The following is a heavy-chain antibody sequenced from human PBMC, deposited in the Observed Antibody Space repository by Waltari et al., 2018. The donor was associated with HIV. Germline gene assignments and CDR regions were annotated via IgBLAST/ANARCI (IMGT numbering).Heavy chain of an antibody. Sequence: QVDLLESGGGVVQSGRSLRLSGVASGFTFKNYTFHWVRQAPGKGLEWMATISSTGGIKYYADSAKGRFTISRDNSKNTVYLQLNRLTPEDTAVYLCAREARGSRWGDWYFDLWGHGTRVTVSS. V-gene: IGHV3-30*04. D-gene: IGHD3-16*01. CDR2: ISSTGGIK. CDR1: GFTFKNYT. J-gene: IGHJ2*01. CDR3: AREARGSRWGDWYFDL.